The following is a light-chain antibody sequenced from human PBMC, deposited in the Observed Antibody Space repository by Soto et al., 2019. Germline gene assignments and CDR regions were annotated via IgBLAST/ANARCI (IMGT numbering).Light chain of an antibody. V-gene: IGKV3-15*01. CDR3: QQYSNWPIT. CDR2: GAS. J-gene: IGKJ5*01. Sequence: IVLTQSPATLSVSPGERATLSCRASQSVSSLLAWYQQKPRQAPRLLIYGASTRATGIPARFSGSGSGTEFTLTISSLQSEDFAVYSCQQYSNWPITFGQGTRLEIK. CDR1: QSVSSL.